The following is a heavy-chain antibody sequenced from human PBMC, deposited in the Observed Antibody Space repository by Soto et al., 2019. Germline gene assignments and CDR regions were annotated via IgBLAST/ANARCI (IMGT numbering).Heavy chain of an antibody. Sequence: QVQLVQSGAEVKKPGASVKVSCEASGYNFLDYYIHWVRQAPGQGFEWMGRISPKSGGTNYAPKFEGRVTMTWDTSLNTAYMERSSLKSDDTAVYYCARPPGYISDWYYFDLWGQGTRVTVSS. J-gene: IGHJ4*02. D-gene: IGHD3-9*01. CDR2: ISPKSGGT. CDR1: GYNFLDYY. V-gene: IGHV1-2*02. CDR3: ARPPGYISDWYYFDL.